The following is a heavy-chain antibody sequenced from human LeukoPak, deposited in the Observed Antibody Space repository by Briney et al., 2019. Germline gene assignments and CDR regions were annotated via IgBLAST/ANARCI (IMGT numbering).Heavy chain of an antibody. CDR1: GFIFSDYS. J-gene: IGHJ4*02. V-gene: IGHV3-48*02. Sequence: HAGGSLRLSCAASGFIFSDYSMNWVRQAPGKGLEWVSYISSSSIQYADSVKGRFTISRDNAKNSLSLQMNSLIDDDTAVYYCARDLNWGFDYWGQGTLVTVSS. CDR3: ARDLNWGFDY. CDR2: ISSSSI. D-gene: IGHD7-27*01.